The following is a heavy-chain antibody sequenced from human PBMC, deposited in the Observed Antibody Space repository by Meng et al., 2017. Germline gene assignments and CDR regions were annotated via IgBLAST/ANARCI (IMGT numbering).Heavy chain of an antibody. J-gene: IGHJ4*02. D-gene: IGHD5-12*01. V-gene: IGHV1-2*06. CDR1: GYTFTGYY. CDR3: ARSIVATMVFDY. CDR2: INPNSGGT. Sequence: QVQLGQSGAEGKKPGASVKVSCQASGYTFTGYYMHWVRQAPGQGLEWMGRINPNSGGTNYAQKFQGRVTMTRDTSISTAYMELSRLRSDDTAVYYCARSIVATMVFDYWGQGTLVTVSS.